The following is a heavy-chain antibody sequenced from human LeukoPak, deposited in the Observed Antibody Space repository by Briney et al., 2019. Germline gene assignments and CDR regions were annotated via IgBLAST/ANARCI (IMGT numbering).Heavy chain of an antibody. CDR1: GFTFSTYS. Sequence: GGSLRLSCAASGFTFSTYSTNWVRQAPGKGLEWVSSISSSSSYIYYADSVKGRFTISRDNAKNSLYLQMNSLRAEDTAVYYCAMEGYSGNYPAYWGQGTLVTVSS. D-gene: IGHD1-26*01. CDR2: ISSSSSYI. CDR3: AMEGYSGNYPAY. V-gene: IGHV3-21*01. J-gene: IGHJ4*02.